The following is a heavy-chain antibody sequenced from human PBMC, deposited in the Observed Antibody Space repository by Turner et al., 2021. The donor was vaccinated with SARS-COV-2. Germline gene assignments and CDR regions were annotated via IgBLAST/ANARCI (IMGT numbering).Heavy chain of an antibody. J-gene: IGHJ3*02. V-gene: IGHV4-39*01. Sequence: QLQLQESGPGLVKPSETLPLPCTVSGGPISSSSYYWGWIRQPPGKGLEWIGSIYYSGSTYYNPSLKSRVTISVDTSKNQFSLKLSSVTAADTAVYYCATHRTRAEYRSAQWAFDIWGQGTMVTVSS. CDR1: GGPISSSSYY. CDR3: ATHRTRAEYRSAQWAFDI. CDR2: IYYSGST. D-gene: IGHD6-6*01.